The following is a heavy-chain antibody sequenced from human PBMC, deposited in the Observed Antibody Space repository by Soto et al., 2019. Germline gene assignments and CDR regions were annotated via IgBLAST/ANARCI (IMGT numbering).Heavy chain of an antibody. V-gene: IGHV1-69*06. CDR1: GGTFSSYA. CDR2: IIPIFGTA. Sequence: QVQLVQSGAEVKKPGSSVKVSCKASGGTFSSYAISWVRQAPGQGLEWMGGIIPIFGTANYAQKFQGSVTITAEKSTSTAYMELSSLRSEDTAVYYCAQKGPVRYCSSTSCRYGMDVWGQGTTVTVSS. J-gene: IGHJ6*02. CDR3: AQKGPVRYCSSTSCRYGMDV. D-gene: IGHD2-2*01.